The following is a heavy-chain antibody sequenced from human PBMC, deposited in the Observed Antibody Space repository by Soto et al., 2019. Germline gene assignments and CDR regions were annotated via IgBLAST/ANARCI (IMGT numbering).Heavy chain of an antibody. CDR2: TYYRSKWYS. V-gene: IGHV6-1*01. Sequence: SQTLSLTCAISGDSVSSNSAAWNWIRQPPSRGLEWLGRTYYRSKWYSDYAVSVQSRITINPDTSKNQFSLHLNSVTPEDAAMYFCARIVGGTSDYWGQGTLVTAPQ. D-gene: IGHD2-15*01. CDR3: ARIVGGTSDY. J-gene: IGHJ4*02. CDR1: GDSVSSNSAA.